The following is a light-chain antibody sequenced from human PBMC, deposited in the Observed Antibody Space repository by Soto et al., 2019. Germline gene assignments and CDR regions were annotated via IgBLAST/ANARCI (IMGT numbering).Light chain of an antibody. J-gene: IGLJ3*02. CDR3: TSYVGSDIWV. Sequence: QSALTQPPSASGSPGQSVTISCTGTSSDVGAYKYVSWYQQYPGKAPKLIIYEVSNRPSGVPDRFSGSKSGNTASLTVSGLQAEDEADYYCTSYVGSDIWVFGGGTQLTVL. CDR2: EVS. CDR1: SSDVGAYKY. V-gene: IGLV2-8*01.